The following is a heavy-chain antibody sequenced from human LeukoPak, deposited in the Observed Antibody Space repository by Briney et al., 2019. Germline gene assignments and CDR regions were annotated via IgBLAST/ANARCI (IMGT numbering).Heavy chain of an antibody. CDR2: MNPNSGGT. Sequence: ASVKVSCKASGYTFTNYDINWVRQATGQGLEWMGWMNPNSGGTNYAQKFQGRVTMTRDTSISTAYMELSRLRSDDTAVYYCARDDYDILTGYYGIGFLDYWGQGTLVTVSS. CDR3: ARDDYDILTGYYGIGFLDY. V-gene: IGHV1-2*02. J-gene: IGHJ4*02. CDR1: GYTFTNYD. D-gene: IGHD3-9*01.